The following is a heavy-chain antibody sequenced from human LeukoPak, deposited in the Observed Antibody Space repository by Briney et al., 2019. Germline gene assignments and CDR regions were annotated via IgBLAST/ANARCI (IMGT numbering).Heavy chain of an antibody. Sequence: SETLSLTCTVSGGSIRSSTYYWGWIRQPPGKGLEWIGIIYYSGSTYYNPSLMSRVTISVDTSKNQFSLKLSSVTAADTAEYYCARDRDPAQSLHYYGSGSYYNWFDPWGQGTLVTVSS. J-gene: IGHJ5*02. V-gene: IGHV4-39*02. CDR2: IYYSGST. CDR1: GGSIRSSTYY. D-gene: IGHD3-10*01. CDR3: ARDRDPAQSLHYYGSGSYYNWFDP.